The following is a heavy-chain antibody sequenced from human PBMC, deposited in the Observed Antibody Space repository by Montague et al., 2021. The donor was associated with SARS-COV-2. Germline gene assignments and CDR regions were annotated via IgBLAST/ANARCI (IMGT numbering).Heavy chain of an antibody. J-gene: IGHJ3*02. CDR1: GFTFRNYD. CDR3: TRDYRSIVGDGLEI. D-gene: IGHD3-3*01. V-gene: IGHV3-48*03. CDR2: ISTSAYTT. Sequence: SLRLSCAASGFTFRNYDMNWVRQAPGKGPEWISYISTSAYTTSYAGSVKGRFTISRDNGKNSLYLQMNSLRVEDTAVYYCTRDYRSIVGDGLEIWGQGTKVTVSS.